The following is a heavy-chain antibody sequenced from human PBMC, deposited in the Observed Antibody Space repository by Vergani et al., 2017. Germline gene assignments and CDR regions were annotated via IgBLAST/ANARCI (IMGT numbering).Heavy chain of an antibody. CDR2: ISSSSSTI. CDR3: ARGTIRGPDSGATLAN. J-gene: IGHJ4*02. V-gene: IGHV3-48*04. Sequence: EVQLVESGGGLVQPGGSLRLSCAASGFTFSSYSMNWVRQAPGKGLEWVSYISSSSSTIYYADSVKGRVTISRDNAKNSLYLQMNSLRAEDTAVYYCARGTIRGPDSGATLANWGQGTLVTVSS. D-gene: IGHD4/OR15-4a*01. CDR1: GFTFSSYS.